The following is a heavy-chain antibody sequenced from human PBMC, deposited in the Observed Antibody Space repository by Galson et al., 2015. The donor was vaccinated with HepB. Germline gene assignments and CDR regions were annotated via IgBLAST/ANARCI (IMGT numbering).Heavy chain of an antibody. J-gene: IGHJ3*02. CDR3: AKIFSCYPGHGFHI. V-gene: IGHV3-23*01. CDR1: GLTFRSYA. Sequence: SLRLSCAASGLTFRSYAMSWVRQAPGKGLEYVSTISGDDYRYYADSVKGRFTISSDNSRNTLYLQMNSLRAEDTAIYSCAKIFSCYPGHGFHIWGQGTMVSVSS. D-gene: IGHD3-22*01. CDR2: ISGDDYR.